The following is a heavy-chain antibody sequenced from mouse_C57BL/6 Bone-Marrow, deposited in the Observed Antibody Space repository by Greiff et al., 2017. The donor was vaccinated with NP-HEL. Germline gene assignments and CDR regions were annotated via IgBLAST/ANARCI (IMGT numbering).Heavy chain of an antibody. CDR2: IWRGGST. Sequence: QVQLKESGPGLVQPSQSLSITCTVSGFSLTSYGVHWVRQSPGKGLEWLGVIWRGGSTDYNAAFMSRLSITKDNSKSQVFFKMNSLQADDTAIYYCAKKDYYGSSRHYYAMDYWGQGTSVTVSS. V-gene: IGHV2-5*01. D-gene: IGHD1-1*01. CDR1: GFSLTSYG. J-gene: IGHJ4*01. CDR3: AKKDYYGSSRHYYAMDY.